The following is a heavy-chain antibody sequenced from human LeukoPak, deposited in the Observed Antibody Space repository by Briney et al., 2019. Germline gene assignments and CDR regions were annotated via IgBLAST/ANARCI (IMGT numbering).Heavy chain of an antibody. J-gene: IGHJ6*03. CDR1: GYDFPAYS. CDR3: ARHIDNQYYYYMDV. Sequence: GESLKISCKASGYDFPAYSIAWVRQRPGKGLEWMGNINTANSHTTYSPSFQGQVTMSVDKSITTAYLQLTSLKASDSAMYYCARHIDNQYYYYMDVWGKGTTVTVSS. D-gene: IGHD1-14*01. V-gene: IGHV5-51*01. CDR2: INTANSHT.